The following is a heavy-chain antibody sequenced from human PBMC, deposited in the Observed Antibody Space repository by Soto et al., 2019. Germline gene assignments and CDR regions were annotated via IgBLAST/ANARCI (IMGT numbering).Heavy chain of an antibody. J-gene: IGHJ4*02. Sequence: EVQLLESGGGLVQPGGSLRLSCAASGFTFNTYAMSWVRQAPGKGLEWVSAIGSDGTAIQYADSVKGRFTISKDNSKDTLYLQMNSLRAEDTAVYYFSKPGLTVACSRDFGRWGQGTLVTVSS. D-gene: IGHD6-19*01. CDR1: GFTFNTYA. V-gene: IGHV3-23*05. CDR3: SKPGLTVACSRDFGR. CDR2: IGSDGTAI.